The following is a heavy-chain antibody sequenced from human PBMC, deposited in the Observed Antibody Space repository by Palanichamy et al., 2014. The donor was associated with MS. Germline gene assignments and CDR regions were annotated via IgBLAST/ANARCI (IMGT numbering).Heavy chain of an antibody. V-gene: IGHV1-69*09. Sequence: QVQLVQSGPEVKKPGSSVKVSCQASGVTSNSYAISWVRQAPGQGLEWMGRIIPVLGIATYAQKFQGRVTITADKSTTTAYMELISLRSEDTAMYYCSRVSSWYFYSMDIWGQGTTVTVSS. J-gene: IGHJ6*02. CDR2: IIPVLGIA. CDR3: SRVSSWYFYSMDI. D-gene: IGHD2-21*02. CDR1: GVTSNSYA.